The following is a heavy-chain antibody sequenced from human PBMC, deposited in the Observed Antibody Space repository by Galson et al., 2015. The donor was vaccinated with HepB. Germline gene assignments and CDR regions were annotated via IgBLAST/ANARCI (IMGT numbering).Heavy chain of an antibody. CDR1: GFTVSSNY. Sequence: SLRLSCAASGFTVSSNYMSWVRQAPGKGLEWVAVIYSGGSTYYADSVKGRFTISRDNSKNTLYLQMNSLRAEDTAVYYCSRVKGDYTPFYYYYYMDVWGNGTTVTVSS. CDR3: SRVKGDYTPFYYYYYMDV. J-gene: IGHJ6*03. CDR2: IYSGGST. D-gene: IGHD4-17*01. V-gene: IGHV3-53*01.